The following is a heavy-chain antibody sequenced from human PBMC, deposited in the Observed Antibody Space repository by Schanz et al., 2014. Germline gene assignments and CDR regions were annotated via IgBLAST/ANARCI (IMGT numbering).Heavy chain of an antibody. J-gene: IGHJ2*01. CDR2: VSRSTPDI. Sequence: VQLVESGGGLVKPGGSLRLSCTASGFPFSDYFMAWIRQPPGRGLEWVSYVSRSTPDIYYADSVKGRFTISRDNSKNTLFLQMSSLRVDDMAVYYCGRAGTGMAGWYFELWGRGTLVTVSS. D-gene: IGHD5-18*01. V-gene: IGHV3-11*06. CDR1: GFPFSDYF. CDR3: GRAGTGMAGWYFEL.